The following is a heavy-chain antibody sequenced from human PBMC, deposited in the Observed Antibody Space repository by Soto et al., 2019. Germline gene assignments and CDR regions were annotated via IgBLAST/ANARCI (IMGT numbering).Heavy chain of an antibody. V-gene: IGHV4-34*01. CDR1: GGSLSGYY. Sequence: QVQLQQWGAGLLKPSETLSLTCAVYGGSLSGYYWTWIRQPPGKGLEWIGEINHSGGTNYNPSLKSRVTISVDTSNMQFSLKLSSVSAADTAVYYCARTFDNWGQGTLVSVSS. J-gene: IGHJ5*02. CDR3: ARTFDN. CDR2: INHSGGT.